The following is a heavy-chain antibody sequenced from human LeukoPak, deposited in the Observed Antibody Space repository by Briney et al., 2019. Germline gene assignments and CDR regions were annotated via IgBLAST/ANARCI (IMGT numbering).Heavy chain of an antibody. CDR1: GGSISSYY. J-gene: IGHJ4*02. D-gene: IGHD6-19*01. V-gene: IGHV4-59*01. CDR3: ARGGGGEYSSGWYDY. Sequence: SETLSLTCTVPGGSISSYYWSWLRQPPGKGLEWLGYIYYSGTTNYNPSLKSRVTISVATSKNQFSLNLSSVTAADTAVYYCARGGGGEYSSGWYDYWGQGTLVTVSS. CDR2: IYYSGTT.